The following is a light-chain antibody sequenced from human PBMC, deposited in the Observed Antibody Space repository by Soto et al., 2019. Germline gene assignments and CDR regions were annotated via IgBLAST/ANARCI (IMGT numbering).Light chain of an antibody. CDR1: QSISSRS. CDR2: GAS. J-gene: IGKJ2*01. CDR3: QHYGNSPPLYT. V-gene: IGKV3-20*01. Sequence: EVVLTQSPGTLSLSPGERATLSCRASQSISSRSLAWYQQKPGQAPRLLINGASSRATGIPDRFSGSGSGADFSLTISRLEPEDFAVYYWQHYGNSPPLYTLGQGTKLEIK.